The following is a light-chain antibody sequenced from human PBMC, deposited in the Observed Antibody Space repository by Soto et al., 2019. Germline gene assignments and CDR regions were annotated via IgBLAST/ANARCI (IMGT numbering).Light chain of an antibody. CDR1: SSDVGGYNY. Sequence: QSALTQPASVSGSPGQSITISCTGTSSDVGGYNYVSWYQHHPGKAPELMIYEVSNRPSGVSNRFSGSKSGNTAYLTISGLQAEDDADYYCSSYRRSSHYGFGTGTKVTVL. J-gene: IGLJ1*01. V-gene: IGLV2-14*01. CDR3: SSYRRSSHYG. CDR2: EVS.